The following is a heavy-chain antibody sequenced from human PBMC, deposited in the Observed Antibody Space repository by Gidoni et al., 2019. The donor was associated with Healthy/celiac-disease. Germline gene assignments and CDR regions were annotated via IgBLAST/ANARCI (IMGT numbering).Heavy chain of an antibody. J-gene: IGHJ4*02. CDR1: GFTFSNAW. V-gene: IGHV3-15*01. CDR2: NKSKTDGGTT. D-gene: IGHD6-13*01. CDR3: TTAPGYSSSWYKYYFDY. Sequence: EVQLVESGGGLVTPGGSLRLSCAASGFTFSNAWMSWVRQAPGKGLEGVGRNKSKTDGGTTDYAAPVKGRFTISRDDSKNTLYLQMNSLKTEDTAVYYCTTAPGYSSSWYKYYFDYWGQGTLVTVSS.